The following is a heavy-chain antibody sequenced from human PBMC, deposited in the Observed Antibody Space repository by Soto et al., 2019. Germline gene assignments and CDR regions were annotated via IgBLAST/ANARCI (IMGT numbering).Heavy chain of an antibody. D-gene: IGHD2-8*02. J-gene: IGHJ2*01. V-gene: IGHV3-9*01. CDR1: GFTFDDFA. Sequence: EMQLVESGGGLVQPGRSLRLSCAASGFTFDDFAMHWVRQAPGKGLEWVSGIIWNSGDIDYADSVRGRFTISRDNAKNALYLQMNSLRAEDAAFYYCVKDIGASGAYWYFDLWGRGTLVTVSS. CDR3: VKDIGASGAYWYFDL. CDR2: IIWNSGDI.